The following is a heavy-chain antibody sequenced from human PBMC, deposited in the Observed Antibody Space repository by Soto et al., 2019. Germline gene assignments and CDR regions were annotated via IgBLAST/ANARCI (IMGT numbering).Heavy chain of an antibody. Sequence: QVQLQQWGAGLLKPSETVSLTCAVYGGSFIGYYGTWIRQPPAKGLEWIGEINHSGSTNYNPSLKSRVTIPADTSKNQFSLRLISVTAADTAVYYCATLGHYDFWSGFRKGNWFDPWGQGTLVTVSS. J-gene: IGHJ5*02. CDR2: INHSGST. V-gene: IGHV4-34*01. CDR3: ATLGHYDFWSGFRKGNWFDP. CDR1: GGSFIGYY. D-gene: IGHD3-3*01.